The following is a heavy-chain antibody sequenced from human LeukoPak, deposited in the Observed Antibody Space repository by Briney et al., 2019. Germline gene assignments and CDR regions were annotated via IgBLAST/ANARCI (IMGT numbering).Heavy chain of an antibody. V-gene: IGHV3-30*02. J-gene: IGHJ5*02. Sequence: PGGSLRLSCAASGFTFSSYGMHWVRQAPGKGLERVAFIRYDGSNKYYADSVKGRFTISRDNSKNTLYLQMNSLRAEDTAVYYCANDPRDFWSGPGFDPWGQGTLVTVSS. CDR3: ANDPRDFWSGPGFDP. CDR2: IRYDGSNK. CDR1: GFTFSSYG. D-gene: IGHD3-3*01.